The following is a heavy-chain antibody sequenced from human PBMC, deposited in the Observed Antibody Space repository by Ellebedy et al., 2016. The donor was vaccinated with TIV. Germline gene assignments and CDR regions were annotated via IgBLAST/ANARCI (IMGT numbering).Heavy chain of an antibody. CDR3: TRFEIISGGGYGMDV. Sequence: GGSLRLXXAASGFTFSRYDMHWVRQSTRKGLEWVASIDNAGDTYYPGSVKGRFTISRENAKHSLYLQMNSLRVEDTAVYYCTRFEIISGGGYGMDVWGQGTTVTVSS. V-gene: IGHV3-13*01. CDR2: IDNAGDT. J-gene: IGHJ6*02. D-gene: IGHD3-16*01. CDR1: GFTFSRYD.